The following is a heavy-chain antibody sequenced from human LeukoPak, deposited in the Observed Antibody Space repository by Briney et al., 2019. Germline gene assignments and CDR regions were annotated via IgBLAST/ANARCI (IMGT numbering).Heavy chain of an antibody. CDR3: AGVVGGDGGGANVGYFNY. CDR2: IKRDGSEK. CDR1: GSTFSNYW. D-gene: IGHD2-15*01. V-gene: IGHV3-7*04. Sequence: GGSLRLSCATSGSTFSNYWMSWVRQPPGKGLEWVANIKRDGSEKDYVDSVKGRFTISRDNAQNSLYLQMNSLRAEDTAVYYCAGVVGGDGGGANVGYFNYGGQGILVTVS. J-gene: IGHJ4*02.